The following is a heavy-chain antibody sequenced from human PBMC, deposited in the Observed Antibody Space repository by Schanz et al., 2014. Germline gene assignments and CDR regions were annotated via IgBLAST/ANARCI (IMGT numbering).Heavy chain of an antibody. CDR2: ISGSGGST. V-gene: IGHV3-23*04. D-gene: IGHD2-2*01. Sequence: VQLVESGGGVVQPGGSLRLSCAASGFTFSSYAMSWVRQAPGKGLEWVSGISGSGGSTYYADSVKGRFTISRDNAKNSLYLQMNSLRAEDTAVYYCAKDSCSSTTCYGYGMDVWGQGSTVTVSS. CDR1: GFTFSSYA. J-gene: IGHJ6*02. CDR3: AKDSCSSTTCYGYGMDV.